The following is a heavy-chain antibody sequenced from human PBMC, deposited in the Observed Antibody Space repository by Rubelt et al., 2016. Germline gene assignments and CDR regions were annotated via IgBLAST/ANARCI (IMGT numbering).Heavy chain of an antibody. J-gene: IGHJ4*02. Sequence: QLQLQESGPGLVKPSETLSLTCTVSGGSISSSSYYWGWIRQPPGKGLEWIGYIYYSGSTYYNPSLKSRVTISVVTSKNQFSLKLSSVTAADTAVYYCARIYSCYDFAPDYWGQGTLVTVSS. D-gene: IGHD5-12*01. CDR2: IYYSGST. CDR3: ARIYSCYDFAPDY. CDR1: GGSISSSSYY. V-gene: IGHV4-31*03.